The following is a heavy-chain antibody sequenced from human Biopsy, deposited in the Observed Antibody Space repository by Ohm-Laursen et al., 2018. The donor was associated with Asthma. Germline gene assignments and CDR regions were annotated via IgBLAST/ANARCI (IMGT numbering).Heavy chain of an antibody. CDR2: ISSGSDYI. V-gene: IGHV3-21*01. CDR1: GFNFCYYS. CDR3: AKAERYFDWYWFDP. D-gene: IGHD3-9*01. J-gene: IGHJ5*02. Sequence: LRLSCSASGFNFCYYSMLWVRQAPGTGLALVAAISSGSDYIFYADSVKGRFTISRDNAKNSLYLQMNSLRAEDTAVYYCAKAERYFDWYWFDPWGQGTLVTVSS.